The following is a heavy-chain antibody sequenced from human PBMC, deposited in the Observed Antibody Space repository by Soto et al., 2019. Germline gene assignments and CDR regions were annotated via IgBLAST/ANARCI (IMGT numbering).Heavy chain of an antibody. D-gene: IGHD2-2*01. V-gene: IGHV1-69*08. CDR2: IIPIFGIA. CDR3: AREDRDRETGLVPAAIDGMDL. CDR1: GGTFSRYS. J-gene: IGHJ6*02. Sequence: QVQLVQSGAEVKKLGSSVKVSCKASGGTFSRYSITWVRQAPGHGLEWLGRIIPIFGIASYAQKFQGRVMITADESTSTAYMELSSLRSDDTAVYYCAREDRDRETGLVPAAIDGMDLWGQGTTVTVSS.